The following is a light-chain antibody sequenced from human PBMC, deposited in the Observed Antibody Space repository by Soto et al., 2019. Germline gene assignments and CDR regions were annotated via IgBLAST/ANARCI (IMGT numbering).Light chain of an antibody. CDR1: QDINIY. Sequence: DIQMTQSPSSLFASVVDIVTITCQATQDINIYLNWYQQKPGKAPNLLIYDASNLEIGVPSRFSGSGSGTHFTFTISSLQTEDIGTYYCQQYDILPITFGRGTRLEIK. V-gene: IGKV1-33*01. CDR3: QQYDILPIT. CDR2: DAS. J-gene: IGKJ5*01.